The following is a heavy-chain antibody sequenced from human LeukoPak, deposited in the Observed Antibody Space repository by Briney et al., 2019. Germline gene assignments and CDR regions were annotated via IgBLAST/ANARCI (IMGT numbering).Heavy chain of an antibody. V-gene: IGHV3-7*01. Sequence: GGSLRLSCAASGFTFTNHWMSWVRQAPGKGLEWVANINQDGSDKYYVDSAKGRFTISRDNAKNSLNLQMNSLTAEDTAVNYCVRNGGSFDYWGQGTLVTVSS. CDR2: INQDGSDK. CDR3: VRNGGSFDY. CDR1: GFTFTNHW. J-gene: IGHJ4*02. D-gene: IGHD3-10*01.